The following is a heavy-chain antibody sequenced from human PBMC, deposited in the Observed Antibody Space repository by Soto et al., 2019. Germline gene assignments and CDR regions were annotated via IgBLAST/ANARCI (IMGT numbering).Heavy chain of an antibody. Sequence: QVQLVQSGAEVKKPGASVKVSCKASGYTFTSYYMHWVRQAPGQGLEWMGINNPSGGSTSYAQKFQGRVTMTRDTSTSTVYMELSSLRSEDTAVYYCARAPLWDYYGMDVWGQGTTVTVSS. J-gene: IGHJ6*02. D-gene: IGHD1-26*01. V-gene: IGHV1-46*01. CDR1: GYTFTSYY. CDR2: NNPSGGST. CDR3: ARAPLWDYYGMDV.